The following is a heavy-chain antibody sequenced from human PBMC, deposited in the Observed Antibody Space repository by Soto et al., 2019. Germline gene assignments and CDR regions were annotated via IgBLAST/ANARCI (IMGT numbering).Heavy chain of an antibody. CDR3: AHRGSSGWSFDY. V-gene: IGHV3-30*03. J-gene: IGHJ4*02. CDR2: ISYDGRNK. Sequence: GSLRLSCAASGFTFSNYAMHWVRQAPGKGPEWVAAISYDGRNKYYADSVKGRFTITKDTSKNQVVLTMTNMDPVDTATYYCAHRGSSGWSFDYWGQGTLVTVSS. CDR1: GFTFSNYA. D-gene: IGHD6-19*01.